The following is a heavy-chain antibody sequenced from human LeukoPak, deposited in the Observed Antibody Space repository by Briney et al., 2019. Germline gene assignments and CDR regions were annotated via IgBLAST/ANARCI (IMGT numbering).Heavy chain of an antibody. CDR3: ARAGYYRLDY. Sequence: GGSLRLSCAASGFTSSYYWVHWVRQVPGKGLVWVSRVNYDGSTTTYADSVKGRFTISRDNAKNTVHLQTNSLRAEDTAVYYCARAGYYRLDYWGQGTLVTVSS. D-gene: IGHD2-8*01. CDR1: GFTSSYYW. J-gene: IGHJ4*02. V-gene: IGHV3-74*01. CDR2: VNYDGSTT.